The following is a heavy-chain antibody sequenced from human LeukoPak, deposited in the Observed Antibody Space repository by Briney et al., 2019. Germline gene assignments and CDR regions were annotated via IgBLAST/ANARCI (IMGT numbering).Heavy chain of an antibody. D-gene: IGHD3-10*01. J-gene: IGHJ6*03. CDR3: ARDLSNRAYGENYYYYMDV. CDR2: ISSSSSYI. V-gene: IGHV3-21*01. CDR1: GFTFSSYS. Sequence: GGSLRPSCAASGFTFSSYSMNWVRQAPGKGLEWVSSISSSSSYIYYADSVKGRFTISRDNAKNSLYLQMNSLRAEDTAVYYCARDLSNRAYGENYYYYMDVWGKGTTVTVSS.